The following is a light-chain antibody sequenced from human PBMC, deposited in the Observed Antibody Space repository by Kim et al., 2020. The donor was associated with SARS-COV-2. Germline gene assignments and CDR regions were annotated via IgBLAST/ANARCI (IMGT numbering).Light chain of an antibody. Sequence: VSVGDRVSITCRASEEINNWLAWYQQRPGKAPRLLMCAATSLQSGVPSRFSGSASGTNFTLTITSLQPEDFATYYCQQANSFPRTFGQGTKVDIK. J-gene: IGKJ1*01. V-gene: IGKV1-12*01. CDR3: QQANSFPRT. CDR2: AAT. CDR1: EEINNW.